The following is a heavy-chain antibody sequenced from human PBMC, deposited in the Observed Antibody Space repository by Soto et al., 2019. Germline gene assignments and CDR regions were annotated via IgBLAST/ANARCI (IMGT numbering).Heavy chain of an antibody. Sequence: QVQLVQSGAEEKKPGASVKVSCKASGYTITSYAMHWVRQAPGQRLEWMGWINAGNGNTKYSQKFQGRVTITRDTSASTAYMELSSLRSEDTAVYYCARDPDYGDYGTSPADDYWGQGTLVTVSS. J-gene: IGHJ4*02. D-gene: IGHD4-17*01. CDR3: ARDPDYGDYGTSPADDY. CDR2: INAGNGNT. CDR1: GYTITSYA. V-gene: IGHV1-3*05.